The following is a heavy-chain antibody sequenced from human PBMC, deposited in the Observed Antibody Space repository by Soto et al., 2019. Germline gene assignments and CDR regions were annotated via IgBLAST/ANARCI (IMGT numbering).Heavy chain of an antibody. Sequence: GSLRLSCAASGFTFSSYAMSWVRQAPGKGLEWVSAISGSGGSTYYADSVKGRFTISRDNSKNTLYLQMNSLRAEDTAVYYCAKDRSTRVLTTVTTTLDYWGQGTLVTVSS. CDR2: ISGSGGST. D-gene: IGHD4-17*01. J-gene: IGHJ4*02. V-gene: IGHV3-23*01. CDR1: GFTFSSYA. CDR3: AKDRSTRVLTTVTTTLDY.